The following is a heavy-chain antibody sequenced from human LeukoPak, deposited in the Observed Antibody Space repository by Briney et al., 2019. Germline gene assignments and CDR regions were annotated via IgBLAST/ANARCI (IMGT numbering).Heavy chain of an antibody. D-gene: IGHD3-22*01. CDR2: IYPGDSDT. CDR3: ARLYPDYYDSSGYYDY. J-gene: IGHJ4*02. Sequence: GESLKISCKGSGYSFTSYWIGWVRQMPGKGLEWMGIIYPGDSDTRYSPSFQGQVTISAGKSISTAYLQWSSLKASDTAMYYCARLYPDYYDSSGYYDYWGQGTLVTVSS. CDR1: GYSFTSYW. V-gene: IGHV5-51*01.